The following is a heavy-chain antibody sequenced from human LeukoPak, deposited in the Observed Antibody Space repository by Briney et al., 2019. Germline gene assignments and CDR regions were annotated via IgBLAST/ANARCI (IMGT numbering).Heavy chain of an antibody. D-gene: IGHD2-8*01. V-gene: IGHV4-59*01. CDR2: VYHTGAS. J-gene: IGHJ4*02. CDR1: GASINNYY. Sequence: PSETLSLTCSVSGASINNYYWIWIRQPPGKGLEWIGYVYHTGASGYHPSLKSRVAMSLDTSKNQVSLNLRSVTAADTAVYFCTRVVNGGHFDYWGQGTLVTVSS. CDR3: TRVVNGGHFDY.